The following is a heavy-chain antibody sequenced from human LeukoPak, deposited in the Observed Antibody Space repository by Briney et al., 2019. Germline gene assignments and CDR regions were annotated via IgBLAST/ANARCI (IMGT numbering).Heavy chain of an antibody. J-gene: IGHJ4*02. CDR3: ARLQTVTTLGGFDY. D-gene: IGHD3-16*01. Sequence: GESLKISCKGSGYSFTTYWIGWVGQMPGKGLEWIGIIFPGDSDTTYSPSLQGQVTISADKSISAAYLQWSSLKASDTAMYYCARLQTVTTLGGFDYWGQGTLVTVSS. V-gene: IGHV5-51*01. CDR2: IFPGDSDT. CDR1: GYSFTTYW.